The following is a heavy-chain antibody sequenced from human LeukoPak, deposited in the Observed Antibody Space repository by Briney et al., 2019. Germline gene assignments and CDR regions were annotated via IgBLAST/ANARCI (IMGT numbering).Heavy chain of an antibody. CDR1: GFTFDDYG. V-gene: IGHV3-20*03. D-gene: IGHD3-3*01. CDR3: ARSGGKSSYYDFWSGSQYYFDY. J-gene: IGHJ4*02. CDR2: NNWNGGST. Sequence: GGSLRLSYASSGFTFDDYGMSWVREAPGKGLEWVSGNNWNGGSTGYADSVKGRFTISGDNAKNSLYLQMNSLRAEDTALYYCARSGGKSSYYDFWSGSQYYFDYWGQGTLVTVSS.